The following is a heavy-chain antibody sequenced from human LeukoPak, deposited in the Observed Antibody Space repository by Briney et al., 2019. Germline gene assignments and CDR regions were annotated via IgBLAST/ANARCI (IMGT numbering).Heavy chain of an antibody. J-gene: IGHJ6*02. D-gene: IGHD6-13*01. CDR2: IYSGGST. CDR1: GFTVSSNY. V-gene: IGHV3-53*01. CDR3: ARDRIAAAGRYYYYYGVDV. Sequence: GGSLRLSCAASGFTVSSNYMSWVRQAPGKGLEWVSVIYSGGSTYYADSVKGRFTISRDNSKNTLYLQMNSLRAEDTAVYYCARDRIAAAGRYYYYYGVDVWGQGTTVTVSS.